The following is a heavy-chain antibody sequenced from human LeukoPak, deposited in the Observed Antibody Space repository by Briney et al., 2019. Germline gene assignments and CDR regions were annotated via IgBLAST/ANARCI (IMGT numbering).Heavy chain of an antibody. CDR3: ARSYYYDSSGCEGDY. CDR1: GFTVSSNY. V-gene: IGHV3-53*01. D-gene: IGHD3-22*01. CDR2: IYSGGST. Sequence: GGSLRLSCAASGFTVSSNYMSWVRQAPGKGLEWVSVIYSGGSTYYADSVKGRFTISRDNAKNSLYLQMNSLRAEDTAVYYCARSYYYDSSGCEGDYWGQGTLVTVSS. J-gene: IGHJ4*02.